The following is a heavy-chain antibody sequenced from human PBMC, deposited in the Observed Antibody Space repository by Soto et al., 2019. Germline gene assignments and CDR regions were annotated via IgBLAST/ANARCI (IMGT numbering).Heavy chain of an antibody. CDR1: GGSISSYC. Sequence: PSETLSLTCTVSGGSISSYCWSWIRQPPGKGLEWIGHIYYSGSTNYNPSLKSRVTISVDTSKNQFSLKLSSVTAADTAVYYCARGVTLVRGVIHTPYFDYWGQGALVTVS. D-gene: IGHD3-10*01. J-gene: IGHJ4*02. V-gene: IGHV4-59*12. CDR3: ARGVTLVRGVIHTPYFDY. CDR2: IYYSGST.